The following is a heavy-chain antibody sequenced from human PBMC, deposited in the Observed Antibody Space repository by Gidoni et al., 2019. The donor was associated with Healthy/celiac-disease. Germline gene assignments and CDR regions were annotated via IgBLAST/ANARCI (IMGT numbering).Heavy chain of an antibody. CDR3: AKDKRRYYYDSSGYFHY. CDR1: GFPFGSYS. J-gene: IGHJ4*02. Sequence: EVQLVESGGGLVQPGGSLRLSCAACGFPFGSYSMSWVRQAPGKGLEWVSAIRGSGGSTYYADSVKGRFTISRDNSKNTLYLQMNSLRAEDTAVYYCAKDKRRYYYDSSGYFHYWGQGTLVTVSS. D-gene: IGHD3-22*01. V-gene: IGHV3-23*04. CDR2: IRGSGGST.